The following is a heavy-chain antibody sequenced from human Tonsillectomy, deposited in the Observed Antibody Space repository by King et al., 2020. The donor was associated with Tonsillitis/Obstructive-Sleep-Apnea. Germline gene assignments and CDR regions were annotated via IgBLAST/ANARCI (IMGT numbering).Heavy chain of an antibody. CDR1: GFTFDDYT. Sequence: VQLVESGGVVVQPGGSLRLSCTASGFTFDDYTMNWVRQAPGKGLEWVSLISWDGGSRYYADSVKGRFTISRDNRKNSLYLQMNSLRTEDTALYYCAKGYGGNSHPLDYWGPRPLLTASS. CDR3: AKGYGGNSHPLDY. D-gene: IGHD4-23*01. V-gene: IGHV3-43*01. J-gene: IGHJ4*01. CDR2: ISWDGGSR.